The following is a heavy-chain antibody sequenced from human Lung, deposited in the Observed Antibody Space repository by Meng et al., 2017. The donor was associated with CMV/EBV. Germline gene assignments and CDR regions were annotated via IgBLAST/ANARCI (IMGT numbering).Heavy chain of an antibody. CDR3: TRGMGDYDFWTGHFERWGYYFDN. CDR1: GGSISITGSY. V-gene: IGHV4-39*07. D-gene: IGHD3-3*01. Sequence: SETLSLXCSISGGSISITGSYWGWIRQAPGKGLEWIAGIYFSGTTYYNPSLKSRVTSSVDTSKNQFSLNLTSVTAADTAVYYCTRGMGDYDFWTGHFERWGYYFDNWGQGIXVTVYS. CDR2: IYFSGTT. J-gene: IGHJ4*02.